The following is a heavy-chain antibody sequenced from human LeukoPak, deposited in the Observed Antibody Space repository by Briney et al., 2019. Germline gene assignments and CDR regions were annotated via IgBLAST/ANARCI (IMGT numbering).Heavy chain of an antibody. CDR3: ARGVDYAFWSGIAYSYYYMDV. J-gene: IGHJ6*03. CDR2: MNPNSGHT. D-gene: IGHD3-3*01. CDR1: GYSLTSSD. Sequence: ASVKVSCKASGYSLTSSDINWVRQATGQGLEWMGWMNPNSGHTGYAQKFQGRVTITRDTSISTAYMELSSLRSEDTAVYYCARGVDYAFWSGIAYSYYYMDVWGKGTTVTVSS. V-gene: IGHV1-8*03.